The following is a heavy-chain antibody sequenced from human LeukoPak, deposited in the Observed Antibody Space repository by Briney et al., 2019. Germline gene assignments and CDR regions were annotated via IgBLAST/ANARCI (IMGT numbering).Heavy chain of an antibody. CDR2: IYTSGST. V-gene: IGHV4-61*02. D-gene: IGHD3-22*01. CDR1: GGSISSGSYY. Sequence: SETLSLTCTVSGGSISSGSYYWSWIRQPAGKGLEWIGRIYTSGSTNYNPSLKSRVTISVYTSKNQFSLKLSSVTAADTAVYYCARLKYYYDSSGYRAEYFQHWGQGTLVTVSS. J-gene: IGHJ1*01. CDR3: ARLKYYYDSSGYRAEYFQH.